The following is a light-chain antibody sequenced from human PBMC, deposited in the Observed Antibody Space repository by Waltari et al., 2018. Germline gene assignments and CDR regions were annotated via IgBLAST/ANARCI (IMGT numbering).Light chain of an antibody. Sequence: DIQMTQSPSTLSASIGDRVTITCRASQSISSSLAWYQQNPGKAPKLLIYKASTLESGVPSRFSGIGSGTEFTLTISSLQPGDFATYYCQQYNSFSRTFGQGTKVDIK. CDR1: QSISSS. V-gene: IGKV1-5*03. CDR3: QQYNSFSRT. J-gene: IGKJ1*01. CDR2: KAS.